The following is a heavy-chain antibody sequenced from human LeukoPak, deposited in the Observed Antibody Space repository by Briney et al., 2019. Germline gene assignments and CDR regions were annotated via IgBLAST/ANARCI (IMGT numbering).Heavy chain of an antibody. J-gene: IGHJ4*02. CDR3: ATVGYCTNGECFRFDY. CDR1: GLTLSKAW. Sequence: GGSLRLFCAPSGLTLSKAWMSWVRQATGKGLEWVGYIKSKIEGGTTDYAATVKGRFTISRDDSKNTVFVQMNSLQMEDTAVYYCATVGYCTNGECFRFDYWGRGTLATVSS. V-gene: IGHV3-15*01. D-gene: IGHD2-8*01. CDR2: IKSKIEGGTT.